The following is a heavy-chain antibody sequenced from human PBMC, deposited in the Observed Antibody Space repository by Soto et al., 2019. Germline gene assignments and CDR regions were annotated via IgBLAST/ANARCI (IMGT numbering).Heavy chain of an antibody. D-gene: IGHD3-10*01. J-gene: IGHJ5*02. CDR2: INAGNGNT. Sequence: ASVKVSCKASGYTFTSYAMHWVRQAPGQRLEWMGWINAGNGNTKYSQKFQGRVTITRDTSASTAYMELSSLRSEDTAVYYCARDGRGGDNWFDPWGQGTLVTVSS. V-gene: IGHV1-3*01. CDR1: GYTFTSYA. CDR3: ARDGRGGDNWFDP.